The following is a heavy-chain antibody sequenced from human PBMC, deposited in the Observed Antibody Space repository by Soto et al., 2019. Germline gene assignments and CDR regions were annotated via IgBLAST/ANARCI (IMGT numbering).Heavy chain of an antibody. J-gene: IGHJ4*02. CDR2: INHLETT. CDR3: ARGAGSDSFDY. V-gene: IGHV4-30-2*01. CDR1: GASITYGGYS. Sequence: SETLSLTCTVSGASITYGGYSWSWIRQTPGKGLEWIGYINHLETTFYNPSFESRLTLSIDRTKNQFSLNLNSMSAADRAVYFCARGAGSDSFDYWRQGIMVTVSS.